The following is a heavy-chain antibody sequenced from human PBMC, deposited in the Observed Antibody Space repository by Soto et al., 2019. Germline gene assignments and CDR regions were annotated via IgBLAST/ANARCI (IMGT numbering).Heavy chain of an antibody. CDR3: AHIYDSSGYSPY. Sequence: QITLKESGPTLVKPTQTLTLTCTFSGFSLSTSGVGVGWIRQPPGKALEWLALIYWDDDKRYSPSLKSRLTITKXXSKNQLVLTMTNMHPVDTATYYCAHIYDSSGYSPYWGQGTLVTVSS. V-gene: IGHV2-5*02. J-gene: IGHJ4*02. D-gene: IGHD3-22*01. CDR1: GFSLSTSGVG. CDR2: IYWDDDK.